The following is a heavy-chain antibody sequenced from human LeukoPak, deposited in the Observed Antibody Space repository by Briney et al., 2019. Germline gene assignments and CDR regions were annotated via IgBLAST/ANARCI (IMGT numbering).Heavy chain of an antibody. CDR1: GYTFTGYY. V-gene: IGHV1-2*02. Sequence: ASVKVSCKASGYTFTGYYMHWVRQAPGQGLEWMGWINPNSGGTNYAQKFQGRVTMTRDTSISTAYMELSRLRSDDTAVYYCARDRKQQLSSYYFDYRGQGTLVTVSS. J-gene: IGHJ4*02. D-gene: IGHD6-13*01. CDR2: INPNSGGT. CDR3: ARDRKQQLSSYYFDY.